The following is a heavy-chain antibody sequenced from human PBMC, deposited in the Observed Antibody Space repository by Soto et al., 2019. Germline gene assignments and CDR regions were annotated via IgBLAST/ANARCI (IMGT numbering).Heavy chain of an antibody. Sequence: ASVKVSCKASGYTFIDYYMHWVRQAPGQGLEWMGWINPNGGATNYAQKFQGWVTMTRDTSISTASMELSRLRSDDTAVYYCARDLGSGWSYGMDVWGQGTTVTVSS. J-gene: IGHJ6*02. CDR2: INPNGGAT. D-gene: IGHD6-19*01. CDR3: ARDLGSGWSYGMDV. CDR1: GYTFIDYY. V-gene: IGHV1-2*04.